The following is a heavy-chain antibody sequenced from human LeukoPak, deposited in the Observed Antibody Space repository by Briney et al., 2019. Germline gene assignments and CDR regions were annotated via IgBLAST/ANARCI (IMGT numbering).Heavy chain of an antibody. CDR1: GFTFSNAW. J-gene: IGHJ6*03. V-gene: IGHV3-15*01. CDR2: IKSKTDGGTT. CDR3: ARHYDPSFDQPSYYYYYMDV. D-gene: IGHD3-3*01. Sequence: GGSLRLSCAASGFTFSNAWMSWVRQAPGKGLEWVGRIKSKTDGGTTDYAAPVKGRFTISRDGSKNTLYLQMNSLKTEDTAVYYCARHYDPSFDQPSYYYYYMDVWGKGTTVTISS.